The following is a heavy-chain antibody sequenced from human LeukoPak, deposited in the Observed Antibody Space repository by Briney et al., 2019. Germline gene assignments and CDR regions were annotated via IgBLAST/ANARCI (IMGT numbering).Heavy chain of an antibody. CDR1: GFTFDDYA. V-gene: IGHV3-9*01. CDR3: AKAPVTTCRGAYCYPFDY. Sequence: VWSLRLSCAASGFTFDDYAMHWVRQAPGKGLEWVSGISWNSGTIDYAASVKGRFTISRDNAKNSLYLQMNRLRPEDAAVYYCAKAPVTTCRGAYCYPFDYWGQGTLVTVSS. CDR2: ISWNSGTI. D-gene: IGHD2-21*01. J-gene: IGHJ4*02.